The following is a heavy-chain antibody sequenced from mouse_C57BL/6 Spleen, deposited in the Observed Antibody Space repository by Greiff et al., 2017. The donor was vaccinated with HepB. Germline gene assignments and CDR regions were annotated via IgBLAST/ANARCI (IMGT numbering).Heavy chain of an antibody. V-gene: IGHV1-50*01. CDR2: IDPSDSYT. J-gene: IGHJ2*01. CDR1: GYTFTSYW. Sequence: QVQLQQPGAELVKPGASVKLSCKASGYTFTSYWMQWVKQRPGQGLEWIGEIDPSDSYTNYNQKFKGKATLTVDTSSSTAYMQLSSLTSEDSAVYYCARFIRDEGFAYWGQGTTLTVSS. CDR3: ARFIRDEGFAY. D-gene: IGHD1-1*01.